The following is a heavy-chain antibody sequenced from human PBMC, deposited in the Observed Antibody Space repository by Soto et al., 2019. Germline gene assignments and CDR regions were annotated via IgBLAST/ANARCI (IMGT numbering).Heavy chain of an antibody. CDR3: ARDIAAAGKAGERENSYYYGMDV. CDR2: ISYDGSNK. V-gene: IGHV3-30-3*01. CDR1: GFTFSSYA. Sequence: GGSLRLSCAASGFTFSSYAMHWVRQAPGKWREWVAVISYDGSNKYYADSGKGRFTIHRDHSKNTLSLQMNSLRAEDTAVYYCARDIAAAGKAGERENSYYYGMDVWGQGTTVTVSS. J-gene: IGHJ6*02. D-gene: IGHD6-13*01.